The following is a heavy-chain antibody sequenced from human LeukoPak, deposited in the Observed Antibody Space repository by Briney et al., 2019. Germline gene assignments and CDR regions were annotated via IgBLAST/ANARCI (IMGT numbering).Heavy chain of an antibody. CDR2: INPNSGGT. J-gene: IGHJ5*02. D-gene: IGHD3-22*01. CDR3: AREGAVDSSGYYGVEWFDP. V-gene: IGHV1-2*02. CDR1: GYTFTGYY. Sequence: ASVKVSCKASGYTFTGYYMHWVRQAPGQGLEWMGWINPNSGGTNYAQKFQGRVTMTRDTSISTAYMELSRLRSDDTAVYYCAREGAVDSSGYYGVEWFDPWGQGTLVTVSS.